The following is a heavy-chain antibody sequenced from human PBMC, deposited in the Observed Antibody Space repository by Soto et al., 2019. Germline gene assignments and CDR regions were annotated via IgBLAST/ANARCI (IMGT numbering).Heavy chain of an antibody. CDR3: AKDLRPDGRYDFDY. J-gene: IGHJ4*01. Sequence: GGSLRLSCAASGFDFRIYSMNWVRQAPGKGLEWVAVMIGDGTSWDYADSVRGRFTISRDNSKNTLYLQMNSLRAEDTAVYYCAKDLRPDGRYDFDYWGHGTLVTVSS. V-gene: IGHV3-23*01. CDR1: GFDFRIYS. D-gene: IGHD1-26*01. CDR2: MIGDGTSW.